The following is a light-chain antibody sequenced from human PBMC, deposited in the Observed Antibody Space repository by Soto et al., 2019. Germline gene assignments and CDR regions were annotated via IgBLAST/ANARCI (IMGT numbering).Light chain of an antibody. V-gene: IGLV1-40*01. CDR1: SSNIGAGYD. CDR3: QSYDSSRSAYV. CDR2: GNI. Sequence: QSVLTQPPSVSGAPGQWVTISCTGSSSNIGAGYDVQWYQQIPGTAPKLLIYGNINRPSGVPDRFSASKSGTSASLAITGLQAEDDADYYCQSYDSSRSAYVFGTGTKLTVL. J-gene: IGLJ1*01.